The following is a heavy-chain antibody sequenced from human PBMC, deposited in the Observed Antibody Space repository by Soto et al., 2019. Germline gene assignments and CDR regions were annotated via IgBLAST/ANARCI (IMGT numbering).Heavy chain of an antibody. CDR1: GGSISSSSYY. Sequence: SETLSLTCTVSGGSISSSSYYWDWIRQPPGKGLEWIGSIYYSGSTYYNPSLKSRVTISVDTSKNQFSLKLSSVTAADTAVYYCASEYYYGSGSYRYYGMDVWGQGTTVTVSS. CDR2: IYYSGST. J-gene: IGHJ6*02. D-gene: IGHD3-10*01. CDR3: ASEYYYGSGSYRYYGMDV. V-gene: IGHV4-39*01.